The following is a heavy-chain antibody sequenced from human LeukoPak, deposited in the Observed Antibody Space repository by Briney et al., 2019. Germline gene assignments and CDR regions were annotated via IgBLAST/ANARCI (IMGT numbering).Heavy chain of an antibody. V-gene: IGHV4-38-2*01. CDR2: MYHSGST. CDR3: ARQGGSSSPYYYDYMDV. CDR1: GYSISSGYY. J-gene: IGHJ6*03. Sequence: SETLSLTCAVSGYSISSGYYWGWFRQPPGKGLEWIGCMYHSGSTYYNPSLKSRVTISVDTSKNQFSLKLSSVTAADTAVYYCARQGGSSSPYYYDYMDVWGKGTTVTVSS. D-gene: IGHD6-13*01.